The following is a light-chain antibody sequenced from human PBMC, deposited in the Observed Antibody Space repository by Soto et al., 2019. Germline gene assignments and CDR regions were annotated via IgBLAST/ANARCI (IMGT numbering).Light chain of an antibody. CDR1: STDVGGYNY. CDR3: FSYTSSNARV. V-gene: IGLV2-14*01. J-gene: IGLJ1*01. Sequence: QSLLTQPASVSGSPGQSITISCTGTSTDVGGYNYVSWYQHHPGKAPKLIIYEVVNRPSGVSDRFSGSRSGNTASLSISGLQAEDEADYYCFSYTSSNARVFGTGTKLTVL. CDR2: EVV.